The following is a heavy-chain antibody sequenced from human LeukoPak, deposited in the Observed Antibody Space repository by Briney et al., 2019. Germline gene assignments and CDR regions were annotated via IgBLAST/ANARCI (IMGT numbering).Heavy chain of an antibody. D-gene: IGHD6-13*01. Sequence: SVKVSCKASGGTFSSYAITWVRQAPGQGLEWMGGIIPIFDTSNYAQKFQGRVTFTSDDSTSTAYMELSSLRSEDTAVYYCARLKRGIGAAGTSLRGWFDPWGQGTLVTVSS. J-gene: IGHJ5*02. CDR1: GGTFSSYA. V-gene: IGHV1-69*13. CDR2: IIPIFDTS. CDR3: ARLKRGIGAAGTSLRGWFDP.